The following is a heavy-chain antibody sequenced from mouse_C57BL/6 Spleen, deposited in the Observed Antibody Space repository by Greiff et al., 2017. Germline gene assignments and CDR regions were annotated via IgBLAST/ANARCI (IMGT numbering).Heavy chain of an antibody. Sequence: EVKLMESGGGLVQPGGSMKLSCVASGFTFSNSWMNWVRQSPETGLEWVAQIRLKSDNYATHYAEAVKGRFTISREDSKSSVYLQMDNLMAEDTGIYYCTVWAMDYWGQGTSVTVSS. V-gene: IGHV6-3*01. CDR3: TVWAMDY. J-gene: IGHJ4*01. CDR1: GFTFSNSW. CDR2: IRLKSDNYAT.